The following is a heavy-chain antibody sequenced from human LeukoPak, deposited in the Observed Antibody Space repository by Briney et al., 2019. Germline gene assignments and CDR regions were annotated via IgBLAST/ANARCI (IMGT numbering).Heavy chain of an antibody. D-gene: IGHD5-12*01. CDR3: ARAYGYGYFDY. V-gene: IGHV1-46*01. Sequence: GASVKVSCKASGYTFTSYYMHWVRQAPGQRLEWMGIINPSGGSTSYAQKFQGRVTMTRDMSTSTVYMELSSLRSEDTAVYYCARAYGYGYFDYWGQGTLVTVSS. J-gene: IGHJ4*02. CDR1: GYTFTSYY. CDR2: INPSGGST.